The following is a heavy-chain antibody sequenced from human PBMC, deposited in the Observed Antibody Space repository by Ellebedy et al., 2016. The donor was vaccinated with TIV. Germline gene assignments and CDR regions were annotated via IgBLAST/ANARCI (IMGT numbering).Heavy chain of an antibody. Sequence: MPSETLSLTCTVSGGSISSYYWSWIRQPPGKGLEWIGYMYYSGNTNYNPSLKSRVTISVDTSKNQFSLNLNSVTAADTAVYFCASTPFSAGSGYHPHDYWGQGILVTVSS. CDR1: GGSISSYY. V-gene: IGHV4-59*08. D-gene: IGHD5-12*01. CDR3: ASTPFSAGSGYHPHDY. CDR2: MYYSGNT. J-gene: IGHJ4*02.